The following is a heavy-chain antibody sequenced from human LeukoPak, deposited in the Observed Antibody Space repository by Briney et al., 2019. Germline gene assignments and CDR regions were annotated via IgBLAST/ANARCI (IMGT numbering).Heavy chain of an antibody. CDR2: IYYSGST. J-gene: IGHJ3*02. CDR1: GGSISSGDYY. D-gene: IGHD2-15*01. Sequence: SETLYLTCTVSGGSISSGDYYRSWIRQPPGKGLESIGYIYYSGSTYYNPSLKSRVTISVDTSKNQFSLKLSSVTAADTAVYYCARYCSGGSCYSGDAFDIWGQGTMVTVSS. CDR3: ARYCSGGSCYSGDAFDI. V-gene: IGHV4-30-4*01.